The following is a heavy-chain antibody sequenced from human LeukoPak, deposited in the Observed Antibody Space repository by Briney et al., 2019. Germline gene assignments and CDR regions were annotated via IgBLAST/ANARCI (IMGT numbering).Heavy chain of an antibody. Sequence: YRGNTYYNPSLKSRVTISIDTSKNQFSLNLSSVTAADTAVYYCARERTVTGRRPDYFDYWGQGTLVTVSS. J-gene: IGHJ4*02. CDR2: YRGNT. D-gene: IGHD4-17*01. CDR3: ARERTVTGRRPDYFDY. V-gene: IGHV4-30-4*01.